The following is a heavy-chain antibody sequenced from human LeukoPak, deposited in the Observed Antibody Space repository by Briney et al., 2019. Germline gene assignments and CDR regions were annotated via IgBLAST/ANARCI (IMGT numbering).Heavy chain of an antibody. D-gene: IGHD6-19*01. CDR2: TSGSGGST. V-gene: IGHV3-23*01. J-gene: IGHJ2*01. CDR1: GFTFSSYA. Sequence: PGGSLRLSCAASGFTFSSYAMSWVRQAPGKGLEWVSATSGSGGSTYYADSVKGRFTISRDNSKNTLYLQMNSLRAEDTAVYYCAKGDTQWLVRYFDLWGRGTLVTVSS. CDR3: AKGDTQWLVRYFDL.